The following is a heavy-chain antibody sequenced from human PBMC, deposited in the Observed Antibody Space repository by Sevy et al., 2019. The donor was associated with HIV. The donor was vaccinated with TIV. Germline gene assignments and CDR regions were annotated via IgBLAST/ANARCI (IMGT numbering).Heavy chain of an antibody. V-gene: IGHV1-18*01. CDR3: ARDSPYCSGGSCYEAPGYYGMDV. CDR2: ISAYNGNT. J-gene: IGHJ6*01. D-gene: IGHD2-15*01. Sequence: ASVKVSCKASGYTFTSYGISWVRQAPGQGLEWMGWISAYNGNTNYAQKLQGRVTMTTDTSKSTAYMELRSLRFDDTAVYYCARDSPYCSGGSCYEAPGYYGMDVWGQGTTVTVSS. CDR1: GYTFTSYG.